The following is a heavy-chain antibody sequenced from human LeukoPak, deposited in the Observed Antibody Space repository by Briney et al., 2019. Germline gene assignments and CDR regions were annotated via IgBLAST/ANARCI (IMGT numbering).Heavy chain of an antibody. CDR1: GFTFSSYA. CDR2: ISYDGSNK. V-gene: IGHV3-30-3*01. Sequence: GGSLRLSCAASGFTFSSYAMHWVRQAPGKGLEWVAVISYDGSNKYYADSVKGRFTISRDNSKNTLYLQMNSLRAEDTAVYYCARAARTVSLLYDAFDIWGQGTMVTVSS. J-gene: IGHJ3*02. CDR3: ARAARTVSLLYDAFDI. D-gene: IGHD4-11*01.